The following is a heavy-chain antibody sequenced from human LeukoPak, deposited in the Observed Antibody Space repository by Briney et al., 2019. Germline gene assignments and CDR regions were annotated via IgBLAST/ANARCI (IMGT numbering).Heavy chain of an antibody. D-gene: IGHD3-22*01. Sequence: GGSLRLSSTASGFTFGDYAMSWVRQAPGKGLEWVGFIRSKAYGGTTEYAASVKGRFTISRDDSKSIAYLQMNSLKTEDTAVYYCTRVSDSSGYYGRDWGQGTLVTVS. J-gene: IGHJ4*02. CDR3: TRVSDSSGYYGRD. CDR1: GFTFGDYA. CDR2: IRSKAYGGTT. V-gene: IGHV3-49*04.